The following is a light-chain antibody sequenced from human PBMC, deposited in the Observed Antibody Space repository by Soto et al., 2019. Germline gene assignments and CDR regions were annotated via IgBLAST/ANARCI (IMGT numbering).Light chain of an antibody. Sequence: IQLTQSPSSLSASVGDRVTVSCRSSQNIDNYLNWYVQRPGKAPELLIYSTSNLKSGVPSRFSGSGSGTEFTLTISSLQPDDFATYYCQQYNSYSQTFGQGTKVDIK. V-gene: IGKV1-16*01. CDR3: QQYNSYSQT. J-gene: IGKJ1*01. CDR2: STS. CDR1: QNIDNY.